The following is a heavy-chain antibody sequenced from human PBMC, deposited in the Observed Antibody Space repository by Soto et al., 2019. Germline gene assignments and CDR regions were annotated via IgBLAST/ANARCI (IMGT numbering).Heavy chain of an antibody. CDR2: IYYSGST. D-gene: IGHD3-10*01. Sequence: PSETLSLTCTVSGGSVSSGSYYWSWIRQPPGKGLEWIGYIYYSGSTNYNPSLKGRVTISVDTSKNQFSLKLSSVTAADTAVYYCARATITMVRGGKEMDVWGQGTTVTVSS. V-gene: IGHV4-61*01. CDR3: ARATITMVRGGKEMDV. CDR1: GGSVSSGSYY. J-gene: IGHJ6*02.